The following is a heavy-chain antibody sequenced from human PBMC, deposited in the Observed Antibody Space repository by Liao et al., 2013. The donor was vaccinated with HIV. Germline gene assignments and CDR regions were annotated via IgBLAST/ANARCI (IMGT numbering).Heavy chain of an antibody. CDR2: IYYSGST. D-gene: IGHD3-16*01. V-gene: IGHV4-59*12. Sequence: QLQLQESGPGLVKPSETLSLTCTVSGGSISSYYWSWIRQPPGKGLEWIGYIYYSGSTNYNPSLKSRVTISVDTSKNQFSLKLSSVTAADTAVYYCAREGGFXYARGSYWYFDLWGRGTRGHCLL. CDR1: GGSISSYY. CDR3: AREGGFXYARGSYWYFDL. J-gene: IGHJ2*01.